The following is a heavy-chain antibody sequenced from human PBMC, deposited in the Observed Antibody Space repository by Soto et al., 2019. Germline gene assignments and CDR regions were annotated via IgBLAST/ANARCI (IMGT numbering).Heavy chain of an antibody. D-gene: IGHD1-26*01. CDR2: IYYSGST. Sequence: PSETLSLTCAVYGGSFSGYYWSWIRQPPGKGLEWIGYIYYSGSTNYNPSLKSRVTIAVDTSKNQFSLKLSSVTTADAAVYYCARISRSPNSGYFDYWGQGTLVTVSS. V-gene: IGHV4-59*01. J-gene: IGHJ4*02. CDR3: ARISRSPNSGYFDY. CDR1: GGSFSGYY.